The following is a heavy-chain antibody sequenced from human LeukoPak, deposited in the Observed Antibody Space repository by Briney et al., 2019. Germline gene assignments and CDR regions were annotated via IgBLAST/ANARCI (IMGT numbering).Heavy chain of an antibody. Sequence: ASVKVSCKASGYTFTSYGISWVRQAPGQGLEWMGWISAYNGNTNYAQKLQGRVTMTTDTSTSTAYMELRSLRSDDTAVYYCATLPMMTTGSHYYYYGMDVWGQGTTVTVSS. CDR1: GYTFTSYG. D-gene: IGHD4-17*01. V-gene: IGHV1-18*01. J-gene: IGHJ6*02. CDR2: ISAYNGNT. CDR3: ATLPMMTTGSHYYYYGMDV.